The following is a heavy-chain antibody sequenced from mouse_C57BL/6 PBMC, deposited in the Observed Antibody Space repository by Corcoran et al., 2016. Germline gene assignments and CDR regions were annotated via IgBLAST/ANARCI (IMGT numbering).Heavy chain of an antibody. Sequence: QVQLQQSGAELVKPGASVKISCKASGYAFSSYWMNWVKQRPGKGLEWIGQIYPGDGDTNYNGKFKGKATLTADKSSSTAYMQLSSLTSEDSAVYFCARFGGSSYFYWYFDVWGTGTTVTVSS. V-gene: IGHV1-80*01. CDR3: ARFGGSSYFYWYFDV. J-gene: IGHJ1*03. D-gene: IGHD1-1*01. CDR2: IYPGDGDT. CDR1: GYAFSSYW.